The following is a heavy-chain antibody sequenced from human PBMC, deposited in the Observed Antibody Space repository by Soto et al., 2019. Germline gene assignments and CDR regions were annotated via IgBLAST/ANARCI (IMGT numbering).Heavy chain of an antibody. D-gene: IGHD3-10*01. Sequence: PSETLSLTCTVSGGTISSYYWSWIRQPPGKGLEWIGYIYYSGSTNYNPSLKSRVTISVDTSKNQFSLKLSSVTAADTAVYYCARVGVMLWFGESTSQGFDPWGQGTLVTVSS. V-gene: IGHV4-59*01. CDR2: IYYSGST. CDR3: ARVGVMLWFGESTSQGFDP. CDR1: GGTISSYY. J-gene: IGHJ5*02.